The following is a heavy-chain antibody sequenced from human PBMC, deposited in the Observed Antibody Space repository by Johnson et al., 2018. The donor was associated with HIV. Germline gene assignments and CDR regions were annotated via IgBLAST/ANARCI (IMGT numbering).Heavy chain of an antibody. V-gene: IGHV3-30-3*01. CDR3: AKGDNVVGAKYAFDM. D-gene: IGHD1-26*01. CDR2: ISYDGSNK. Sequence: QMQLVESGGGVVQPGRSLRLSCVGSAFTFSSYAMHWVRQAPGKGLEWVAVISYDGSNKFYADSVKGRFTISRDNSKNTLSLQMNSLRAEDTAVYYCAKGDNVVGAKYAFDMWGQGTMVTVSS. J-gene: IGHJ3*02. CDR1: AFTFSSYA.